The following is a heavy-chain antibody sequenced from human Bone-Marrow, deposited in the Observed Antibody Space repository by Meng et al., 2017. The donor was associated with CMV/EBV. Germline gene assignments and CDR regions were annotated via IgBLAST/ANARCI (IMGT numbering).Heavy chain of an antibody. Sequence: SGPTLVKPTQTLTLTCTFSGFSLITSGVDVGRIRQPPGKALEWLALIYWNDDKRYSPSLKSRLTITKDTSKNQVVLTMTNMDPVDTATYYCAHRPSGTTNNAFDIWGQGTMVTVSS. J-gene: IGHJ3*02. D-gene: IGHD1-7*01. V-gene: IGHV2-5*01. CDR1: GFSLITSGVD. CDR2: IYWNDDK. CDR3: AHRPSGTTNNAFDI.